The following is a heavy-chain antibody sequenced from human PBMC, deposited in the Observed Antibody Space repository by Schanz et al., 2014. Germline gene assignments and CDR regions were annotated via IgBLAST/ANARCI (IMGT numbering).Heavy chain of an antibody. CDR2: INPNSGGT. CDR3: AREMLDIVATMDDDAFDI. CDR1: GYTFTDYY. Sequence: QVQLVQSGAEVKKLGASVKVSCKASGYTFTDYYMHWVRQAPGQGLEWMGRINPNSGGTNYAQKFQGRVTMTRDTPISTAYMEMSRLISDDTAVYYRAREMLDIVATMDDDAFDIWGQGTMVTVSS. D-gene: IGHD5-12*01. V-gene: IGHV1-2*06. J-gene: IGHJ3*02.